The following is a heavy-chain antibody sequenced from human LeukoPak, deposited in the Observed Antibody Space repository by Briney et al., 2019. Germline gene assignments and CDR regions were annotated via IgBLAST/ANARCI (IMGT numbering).Heavy chain of an antibody. V-gene: IGHV2-70*04. CDR2: IDWDDDK. D-gene: IGHD4-17*01. J-gene: IGHJ4*02. CDR1: GFSLTTSGIR. CDR3: ARLYGHFYFDY. Sequence: SGPTLVNPTQTLTLTCTFSGFSLTTSGIRVSWIRQPPVNALDWLAHIDWDDDKFYTTSLKTRLTLSKDTSKNQVILTMTNMDPVHTATYYCARLYGHFYFDYWGQGTLVTVSS.